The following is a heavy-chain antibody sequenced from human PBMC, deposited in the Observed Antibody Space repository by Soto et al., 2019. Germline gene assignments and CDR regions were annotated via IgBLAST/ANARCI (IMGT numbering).Heavy chain of an antibody. D-gene: IGHD3-3*01. J-gene: IGHJ4*02. CDR2: ISYDGSNK. CDR1: GFTFSSYG. V-gene: IGHV3-30*18. CDR3: AKGQRFLECSTTSCIR. Sequence: GGSLRLSCAASGFTFSSYGMHWVRQAPGKGLEWVAVISYDGSNKYYADSVKGRFTISRDNSKNTLYLQMNSLRAEDTAVYYCAKGQRFLECSTTSCIRWGQGTLVTGSS.